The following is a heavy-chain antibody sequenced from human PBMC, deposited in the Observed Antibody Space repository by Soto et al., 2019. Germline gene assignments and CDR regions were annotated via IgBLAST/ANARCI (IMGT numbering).Heavy chain of an antibody. D-gene: IGHD3-10*01. CDR2: ISYDGSNK. V-gene: IGHV3-30-3*01. CDR1: EFTFSSYS. CDR3: ARVPSRYGSGPYGMDV. J-gene: IGHJ6*02. Sequence: QVHLVESGGGVVQPGRSLRLSCVASEFTFSSYSMHWVRQAPGKGLEWVAVISYDGSNKKSIDSVKGQFTVSRDNSKNTVYLQMNSLRVEDTAVYYCARVPSRYGSGPYGMDVWGQGTTVTVSS.